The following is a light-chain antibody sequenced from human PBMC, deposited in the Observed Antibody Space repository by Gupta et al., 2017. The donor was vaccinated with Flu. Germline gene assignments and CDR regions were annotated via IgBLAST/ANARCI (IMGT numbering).Light chain of an antibody. CDR1: QSINNF. Sequence: DIQFTQSPSPLSASVGDRVTITCRPSQSINNFLNWYQQKPGKAPKILIYGASSFLSGVPSRFSGSGSGTDFTLTISSLQPEDFATYYWQQTYSSSTFGQGTRLEI. V-gene: IGKV1-39*01. J-gene: IGKJ5*01. CDR2: GAS. CDR3: QQTYSSST.